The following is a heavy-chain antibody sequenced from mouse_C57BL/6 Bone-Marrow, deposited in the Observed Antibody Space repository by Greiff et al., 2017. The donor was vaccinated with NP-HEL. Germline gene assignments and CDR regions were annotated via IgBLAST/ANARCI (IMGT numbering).Heavy chain of an antibody. CDR1: GYTFTSYG. V-gene: IGHV1-81*01. D-gene: IGHD1-1*01. CDR3: ARWPESSYWYFDV. J-gene: IGHJ1*03. CDR2: IYPRSGNT. Sequence: VQLQQSGAELARPGASVKLSCKASGYTFTSYGISWVKQRTGQGLEWIGEIYPRSGNTYYNEKFKGKATLTVDKPSSTAYMQLSSLTSEDSAVYYCARWPESSYWYFDVWGTGTTVTVSS.